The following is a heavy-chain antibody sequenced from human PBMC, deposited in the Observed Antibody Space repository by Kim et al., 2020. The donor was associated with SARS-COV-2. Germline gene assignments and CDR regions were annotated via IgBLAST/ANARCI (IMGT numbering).Heavy chain of an antibody. V-gene: IGHV3-53*01. CDR3: ARVAPYYDILTGAFDI. J-gene: IGHJ3*02. D-gene: IGHD3-9*01. Sequence: SVKGRFTISRDKSKNTLYIQMNSLRDEDTAVYYCARVAPYYDILTGAFDIWGQGTMVTVSS.